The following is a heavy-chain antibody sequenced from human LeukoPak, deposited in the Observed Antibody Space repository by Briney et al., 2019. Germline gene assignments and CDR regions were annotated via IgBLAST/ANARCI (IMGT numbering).Heavy chain of an antibody. V-gene: IGHV3-11*01. CDR3: AKAQLPDYFYMDV. D-gene: IGHD1-1*01. CDR2: IGTRGRPL. CDR1: GFTFRDHY. J-gene: IGHJ6*03. Sequence: GGSLRLTCAVYGFTFRDHYMAWIRQAPGQGLEWIAYIGTRGRPLYFADSVKGRFTVSRDDGQNSLFLQMESLTVEDTAMYYCAKAQLPDYFYMDVWGKGTTVTVSS.